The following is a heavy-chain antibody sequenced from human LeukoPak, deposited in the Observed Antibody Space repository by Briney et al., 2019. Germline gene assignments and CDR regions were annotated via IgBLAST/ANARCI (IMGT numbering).Heavy chain of an antibody. J-gene: IGHJ3*02. V-gene: IGHV3-21*01. CDR2: ISSSSSYI. Sequence: GGSLRLSCAASGFTFSSYSMNWVRQAPGKGLEWVSSISSSSSYIYYADSVKGRFTISRDNAKNSLYLQMNSLRAEDTAVYYCARMLSGFSSGWAPLSAFDIWGQGTMVTVSS. D-gene: IGHD6-19*01. CDR3: ARMLSGFSSGWAPLSAFDI. CDR1: GFTFSSYS.